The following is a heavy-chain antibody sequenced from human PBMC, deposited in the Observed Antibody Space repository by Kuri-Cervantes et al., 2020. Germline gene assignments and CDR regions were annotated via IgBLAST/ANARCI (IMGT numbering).Heavy chain of an antibody. CDR1: GYTFNNYG. Sequence: SVKVSCKASGYTFNNYGISWVRQAPGQGPEWMGWISTYNGNTNYEQKLQDRVTMTTDTSPTTAYIEVRSLRSEYTAVSYCARDSPDYYSSGSLPPHPGYYGMDVWGQGTTVTVSS. V-gene: IGHV1-18*01. D-gene: IGHD3-10*01. CDR3: ARDSPDYYSSGSLPPHPGYYGMDV. J-gene: IGHJ6*02. CDR2: ISTYNGNT.